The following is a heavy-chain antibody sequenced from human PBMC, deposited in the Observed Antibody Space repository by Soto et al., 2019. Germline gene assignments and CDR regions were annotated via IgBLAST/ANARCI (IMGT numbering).Heavy chain of an antibody. CDR3: ARAPSYYYFWSGSAFDY. Sequence: QVQLQESGPGLVKPSQTLSLTCTVSGGSISSGGYYWSWIRQHPGKGLEWNGYIYYSGSTYYNPSLKRRVTISVDTSKNQGTLKLSSVTAADTAVYYCARAPSYYYFWSGSAFDYWGQGTLVTVSS. D-gene: IGHD3-3*01. V-gene: IGHV4-31*03. J-gene: IGHJ4*02. CDR2: IYYSGST. CDR1: GGSISSGGYY.